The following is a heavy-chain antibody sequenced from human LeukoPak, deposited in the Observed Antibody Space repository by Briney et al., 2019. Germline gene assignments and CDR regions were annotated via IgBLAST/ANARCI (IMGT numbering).Heavy chain of an antibody. CDR3: ARVGAAILVFFDY. D-gene: IGHD2-2*01. CDR1: GFTLSSYS. Sequence: GGSLRLSCAASGFTLSSYSMNWVRQAPGKGLEWVSSISSSSSYIYYADSVKGRFTISRDNAKNSLYLQMNSLRAEDTAVYYCARVGAAILVFFDYWGQGTLVTVSS. V-gene: IGHV3-21*01. CDR2: ISSSSSYI. J-gene: IGHJ4*02.